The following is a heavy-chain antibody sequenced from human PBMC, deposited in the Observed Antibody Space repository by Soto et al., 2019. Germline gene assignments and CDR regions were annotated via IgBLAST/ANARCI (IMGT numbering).Heavy chain of an antibody. Sequence: QVQLVESGGGVVQPGRSLRLPCAASGFTFSSYAMHWVRQAPGKGLEWVAVISYDGSNKYYADSVKGRFTISRDNSKNTRYLQMNSLRAEDTAVYYCARDRSGGGYFDYWGQGTLVTVSS. CDR3: ARDRSGGGYFDY. CDR2: ISYDGSNK. V-gene: IGHV3-30-3*01. D-gene: IGHD2-15*01. CDR1: GFTFSSYA. J-gene: IGHJ4*02.